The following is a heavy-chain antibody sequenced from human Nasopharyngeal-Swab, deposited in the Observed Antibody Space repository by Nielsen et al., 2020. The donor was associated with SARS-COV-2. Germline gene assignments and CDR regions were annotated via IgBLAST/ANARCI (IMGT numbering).Heavy chain of an antibody. Sequence: SDTLSLTGVALGGTLNGFHWKGIRQTPGKGLEWIGEINDRGSGNDNPSLRSRVTISAGTSNIQFSLKLNSVTAADTAVYYCARGQDAYYYMDVWGEGTTVTVSS. J-gene: IGHJ6*03. CDR3: ARGQDAYYYMDV. D-gene: IGHD2-15*01. CDR1: GGTLNGFH. CDR2: INDRGSG. V-gene: IGHV4-34*01.